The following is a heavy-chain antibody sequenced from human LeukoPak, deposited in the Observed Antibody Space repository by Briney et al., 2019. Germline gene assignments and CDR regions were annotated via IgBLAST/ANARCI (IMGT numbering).Heavy chain of an antibody. V-gene: IGHV3-48*03. CDR1: AFTFSSYE. J-gene: IGHJ4*02. CDR2: ISSSGSAM. Sequence: PGGSLRLSCAASAFTFSSYEMNWVRQAPGKGLEGVSYISSSGSAMYYADSVKDRFTVSRDNTKNSLYLQMNSLRAEDTAVYYCARGFRLDYWGQGTLVTVSS. D-gene: IGHD3-10*01. CDR3: ARGFRLDY.